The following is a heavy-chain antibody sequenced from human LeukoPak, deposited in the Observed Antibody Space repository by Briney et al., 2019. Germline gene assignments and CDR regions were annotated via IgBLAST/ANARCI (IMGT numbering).Heavy chain of an antibody. CDR2: IYHSGST. J-gene: IGHJ5*02. CDR1: GGSISSGGYS. Sequence: SQTLSLTCAVSGGSISSGGYSWSWIRQPPGKGLEWIGYIYHSGSTYYNPSLKSRVTISVDTSKNQFSLKLSSVTAADTAVYYCARASVIMTTVTNWFDPWGQGTLVTVSS. D-gene: IGHD4-17*01. V-gene: IGHV4-30-2*01. CDR3: ARASVIMTTVTNWFDP.